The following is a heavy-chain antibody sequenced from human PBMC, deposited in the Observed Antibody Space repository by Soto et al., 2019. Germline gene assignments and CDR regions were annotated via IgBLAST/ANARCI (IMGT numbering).Heavy chain of an antibody. CDR1: GFTFSSYS. CDR3: AKVGCGYEYYYRIDY. Sequence: PGGSLRLSCATSGFTFSSYSMSWVRQAPGKGLEWVSGISGSGGRTYHADSVKGRFTISRDNSKNTLYLQMNSLRAEDTAVYFCAKVGCGYEYYYRIDYWGQGIRVTVSS. D-gene: IGHD3-22*01. J-gene: IGHJ4*02. CDR2: ISGSGGRT. V-gene: IGHV3-23*01.